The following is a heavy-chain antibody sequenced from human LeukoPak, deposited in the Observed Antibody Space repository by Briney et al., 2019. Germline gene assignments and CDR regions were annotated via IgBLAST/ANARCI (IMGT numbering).Heavy chain of an antibody. J-gene: IGHJ6*03. CDR2: ISYDGSNK. Sequence: GGSLRLSCAASGFTFSSYAMSWVRQAPGKGLEWVAVISYDGSNKYYADSVKGRFTISRDNSKNTLYLQMNSLRAEDTAVYYCARDVDTAMVYYMDVWGKGTTVTVSS. CDR1: GFTFSSYA. CDR3: ARDVDTAMVYYMDV. V-gene: IGHV3-30*04. D-gene: IGHD5-18*01.